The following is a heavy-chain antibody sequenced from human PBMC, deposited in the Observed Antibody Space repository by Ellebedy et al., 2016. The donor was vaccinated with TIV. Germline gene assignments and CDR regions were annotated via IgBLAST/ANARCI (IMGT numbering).Heavy chain of an antibody. CDR3: ARDSSLGIWYYYGMDV. J-gene: IGHJ6*02. CDR2: INHSGST. Sequence: SETLSLXXAVYGGSFSGYYWSWIRQPPGKGLEWIGEINHSGSTNYNPSLKSRVTISVDTSKNQFSLKLSSVTAADTAVYYCARDSSLGIWYYYGMDVWGQGTTVTVSS. D-gene: IGHD4-11*01. V-gene: IGHV4-34*01. CDR1: GGSFSGYY.